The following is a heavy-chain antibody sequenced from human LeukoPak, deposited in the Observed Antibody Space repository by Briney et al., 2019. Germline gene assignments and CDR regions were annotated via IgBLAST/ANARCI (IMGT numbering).Heavy chain of an antibody. CDR3: TTDLGDYGDYIRA. V-gene: IGHV3-15*01. CDR2: IKSKSAGGTT. J-gene: IGHJ4*02. CDR1: GFTFSDYN. Sequence: GGSLRLSCAASGFTFSDYNMRWIRQAPGKGLEWVGRIKSKSAGGTTDYPALVKGRFIISRDDSKNMLYLQMNSLKIEDTAVYYCTTDLGDYGDYIRAWGQGTLVTVSS. D-gene: IGHD4-17*01.